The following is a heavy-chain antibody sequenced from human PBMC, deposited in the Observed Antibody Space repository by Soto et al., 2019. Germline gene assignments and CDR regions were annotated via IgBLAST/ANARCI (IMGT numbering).Heavy chain of an antibody. D-gene: IGHD5-18*01. CDR3: ARVGGTGGYTYGLDY. CDR2: IIPVFGTG. CDR1: GGTFSSYA. J-gene: IGHJ4*02. V-gene: IGHV1-69*06. Sequence: QVQLVQSGAEVKKPGSSVKVSCKASGGTFSSYAISWVRQAPGQGLEWMGGIIPVFGTGIYAQKFQGRVTITAGKSTNTAYMELSSLRSEDTAVYFCARVGGTGGYTYGLDYWGQGTLVTVSS.